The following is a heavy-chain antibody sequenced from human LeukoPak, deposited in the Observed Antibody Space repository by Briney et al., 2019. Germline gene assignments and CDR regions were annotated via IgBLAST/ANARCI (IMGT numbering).Heavy chain of an antibody. D-gene: IGHD2-8*01. Sequence: ASVKVSCKVSGYTLTELSMHWVRQAPGKGLEWMGGFDPEDGETIYAQKFQGRVTMTEDTSTDTAYMELSSLRSEDTAVYCCATTSLPGNGVTYYFDYWGQGTLVAVSS. J-gene: IGHJ4*02. CDR1: GYTLTELS. CDR2: FDPEDGET. V-gene: IGHV1-24*01. CDR3: ATTSLPGNGVTYYFDY.